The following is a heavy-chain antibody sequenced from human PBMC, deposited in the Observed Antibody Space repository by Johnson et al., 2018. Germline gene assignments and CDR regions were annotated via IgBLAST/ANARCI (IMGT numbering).Heavy chain of an antibody. CDR1: GFILSDYY. Sequence: EVQLVETGGGLVQPGGSLRLSCAASGFILSDYYMEWVRQAPGKGLEWIARSRNKANSYTTEYIASVKGRFSISRDNSNNLLYLKMNSLKNEEQGVYYWAQTGKTAGAFDIWGQGAVVTGSS. D-gene: IGHD1-1*01. CDR3: AQTGKTAGAFDI. V-gene: IGHV3-72*01. J-gene: IGHJ3*02. CDR2: SRNKANSYTT.